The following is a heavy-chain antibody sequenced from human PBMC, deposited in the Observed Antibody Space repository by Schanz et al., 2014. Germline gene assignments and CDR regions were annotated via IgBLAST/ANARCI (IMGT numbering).Heavy chain of an antibody. CDR1: GFTFITYY. V-gene: IGHV3-21*01. Sequence: CAASGFTFITYYMNWVRQAPGKRLEWVSSITSSSSYISYADSVKGRFTISRDNAKNALYLQKNSLRDEYTTVYYCARDGASQYLVETWPEATVEDY. CDR2: ITSSSSYI. J-gene: IGHJ4*01. D-gene: IGHD2-15*01. CDR3: ARDGASQYLVETWPEATVEDY.